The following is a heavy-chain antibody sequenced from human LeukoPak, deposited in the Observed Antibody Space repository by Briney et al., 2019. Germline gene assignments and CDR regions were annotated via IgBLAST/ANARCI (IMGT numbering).Heavy chain of an antibody. Sequence: RSGGSLRLSCAASGFTFSNYNMNWVRQAPGKGLEWVSSISSSSSSINYADSLKGRFTISRDNAKNSLYLQMNSLRAEDTAVYYCASAPLGSTRPWGQGTLVTVSS. D-gene: IGHD1-26*01. CDR2: ISSSSSSI. CDR1: GFTFSNYN. CDR3: ASAPLGSTRP. V-gene: IGHV3-21*01. J-gene: IGHJ5*02.